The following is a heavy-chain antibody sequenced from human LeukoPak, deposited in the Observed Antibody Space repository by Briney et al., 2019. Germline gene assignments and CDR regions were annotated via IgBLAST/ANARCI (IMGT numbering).Heavy chain of an antibody. CDR1: GFTFSRFG. CDR3: ASPSGLDY. V-gene: IGHV3-48*01. J-gene: IGHJ4*02. D-gene: IGHD3-10*01. CDR2: ISGTSDTI. Sequence: PGGSLRLSCAASGFTFSRFGMNWVRQAPGKGLEWISSISGTSDTIYYADSVKGRFTISRDNAKNSLFLQMNSLRAEDTAVYYCASPSGLDYWGQGTLVTVSS.